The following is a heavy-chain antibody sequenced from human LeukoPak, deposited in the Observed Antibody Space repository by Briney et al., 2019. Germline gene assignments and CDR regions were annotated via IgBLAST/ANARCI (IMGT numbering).Heavy chain of an antibody. CDR3: AREQLAYCGGDCYTLSYYFDY. Sequence: SETLSLTCTVSGGSISSYYWSWIRQPPGKGLEWIGYIYYSGSTNYNPSLKSRVTISVDTSKNPFSLKLSSVTAADTAVYYCAREQLAYCGGDCYTLSYYFDYWGQGTLVTVSS. CDR2: IYYSGST. D-gene: IGHD2-21*02. J-gene: IGHJ4*02. V-gene: IGHV4-59*01. CDR1: GGSISSYY.